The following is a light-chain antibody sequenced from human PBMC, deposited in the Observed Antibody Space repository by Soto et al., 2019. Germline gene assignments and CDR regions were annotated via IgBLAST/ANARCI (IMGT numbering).Light chain of an antibody. V-gene: IGLV2-8*01. CDR1: SSDVGAYNS. CDR3: SSYASGNNHYI. CDR2: EVT. Sequence: QSALTQPPSASGSPGQSVTISCTGTSSDVGAYNSVSWYQQHPGKAPKLMIYEVTKRPSGVPDRFSGSKSGNTASLTVSGLQSEDEADYYCSSYASGNNHYIFGIRPKLAV. J-gene: IGLJ1*01.